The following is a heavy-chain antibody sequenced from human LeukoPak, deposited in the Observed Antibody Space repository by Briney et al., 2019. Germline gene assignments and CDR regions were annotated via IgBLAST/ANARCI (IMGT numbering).Heavy chain of an antibody. Sequence: GASVKVSCKVSGYTLTELSMHWVRQAPGKGLEWMGGFDPEDGETIYAQKFQGRVTMTEDTSTDTAYMELSSLRSEDTAVYYCARAGRGQLLYSYYYGMDVWGQGTTVTVSS. CDR2: FDPEDGET. J-gene: IGHJ6*02. D-gene: IGHD2-2*02. V-gene: IGHV1-24*01. CDR3: ARAGRGQLLYSYYYGMDV. CDR1: GYTLTELS.